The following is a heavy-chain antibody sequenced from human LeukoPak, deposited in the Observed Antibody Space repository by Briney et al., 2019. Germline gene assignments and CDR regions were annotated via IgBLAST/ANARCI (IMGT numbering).Heavy chain of an antibody. CDR1: AFTLSSYW. J-gene: IGHJ3*02. V-gene: IGHV3-74*01. D-gene: IGHD1-26*01. CDR2: INSDGSIT. Sequence: GSLRLSCAASAFTLSSYWMHWVRQAPGKGLIWVSRINSDGSITNYADSVKGRFTVSRDNVKNSLFLQMNSLRAEDTAAYYCARLHSAIYYGDAFDIWGQGTMVTVSS. CDR3: ARLHSAIYYGDAFDI.